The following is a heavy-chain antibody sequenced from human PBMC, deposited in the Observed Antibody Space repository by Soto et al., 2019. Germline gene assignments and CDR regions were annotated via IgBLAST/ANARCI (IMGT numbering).Heavy chain of an antibody. D-gene: IGHD2-15*01. Sequence: ASVKVSCKVSGYTLTELSMHWVRQAPGKGLEWMGGFDPEDGETIYAQKFQGRVTMTEDTSTDTAYMELSSLRSEDTAVYYCATFTVVTTLSDYWGQGTLVTVSS. J-gene: IGHJ4*02. CDR1: GYTLTELS. V-gene: IGHV1-24*01. CDR3: ATFTVVTTLSDY. CDR2: FDPEDGET.